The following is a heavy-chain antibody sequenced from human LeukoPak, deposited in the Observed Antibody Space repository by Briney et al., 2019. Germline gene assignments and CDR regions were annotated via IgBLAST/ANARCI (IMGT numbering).Heavy chain of an antibody. CDR3: AGTRYYGSGSYVSAIDY. CDR1: GGSVSSGSYY. CDR2: IYYSGST. D-gene: IGHD3-10*01. V-gene: IGHV4-61*01. Sequence: SETLSLTCTVSGGSVSSGSYYWSWIRQPPGKGLEWIGYIYYSGSTNYNPSLKSRVTISVDTSKNQFSLKLSSVTAADTAVYYCAGTRYYGSGSYVSAIDYWGQGTLATVSS. J-gene: IGHJ4*02.